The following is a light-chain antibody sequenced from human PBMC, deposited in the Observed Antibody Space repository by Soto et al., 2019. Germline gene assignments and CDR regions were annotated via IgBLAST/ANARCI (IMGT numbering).Light chain of an antibody. CDR3: QQRSNWYT. CDR1: QSISYY. J-gene: IGKJ2*01. V-gene: IGKV3-11*01. Sequence: EIVLTQSPATLSLSPGERATLSCRASQSISYYLAWYQQKPGQAPRLLIYDASRRATGIPARFSGSGSGTDFTLTISSVEPEDYAVYYCQQRSNWYTFGQGTKLEIK. CDR2: DAS.